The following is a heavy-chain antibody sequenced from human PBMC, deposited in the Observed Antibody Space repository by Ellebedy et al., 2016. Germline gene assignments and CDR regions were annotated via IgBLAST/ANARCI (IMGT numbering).Heavy chain of an antibody. V-gene: IGHV4-59*01. D-gene: IGHD3-22*01. CDR3: ARDQPYYYDSSGARPYYYYGMDV. J-gene: IGHJ6*02. Sequence: GSLRLXXTVSGGSISSYYWSWIRQPQGKGLEWIGYIYYSGSTNYNPSLKSRVTISVDTSKNQFSLKLSSVTAADTAVYYCARDQPYYYDSSGARPYYYYGMDVWGQGTTVTVSS. CDR1: GGSISSYY. CDR2: IYYSGST.